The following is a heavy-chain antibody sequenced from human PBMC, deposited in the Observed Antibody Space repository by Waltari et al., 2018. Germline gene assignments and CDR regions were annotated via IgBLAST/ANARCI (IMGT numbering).Heavy chain of an antibody. CDR1: GGSFSGYY. V-gene: IGHV4-34*01. J-gene: IGHJ4*02. CDR3: ARHGGYYFDY. CDR2: IDPSGGP. Sequence: QVQLQQWGAGLLKPSETLSLTCAVYGGSFSGYYWSWIRQPPGKGLEWIGQIDPSGGPSYNPSIKSRVTMSMDTSKNQFSLKLTSVTAADTAVYYCARHGGYYFDYLGQGTLATVSS.